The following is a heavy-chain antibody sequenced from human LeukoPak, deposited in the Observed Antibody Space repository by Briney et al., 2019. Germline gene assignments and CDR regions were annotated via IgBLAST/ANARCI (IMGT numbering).Heavy chain of an antibody. J-gene: IGHJ6*03. V-gene: IGHV3-21*01. CDR3: ARDPYSGTYGDYYYYYMDV. Sequence: GGSLILSCAASGFTFSSYNMNWVRQAPGKGLEWVSSITSSSTYIYYADSVKGRFTISRDNARNSLYPQMNSLRVEDTAVYYCARDPYSGTYGDYYYYYMDVWGKGTTVTISS. D-gene: IGHD1-26*01. CDR1: GFTFSSYN. CDR2: ITSSSTYI.